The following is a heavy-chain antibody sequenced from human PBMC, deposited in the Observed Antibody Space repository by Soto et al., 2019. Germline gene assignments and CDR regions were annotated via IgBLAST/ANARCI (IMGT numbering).Heavy chain of an antibody. J-gene: IGHJ5*02. Sequence: VKVSCKASGYTFTSYAMHWVRQAPGQRLEWMGWINAGNGNTKYSQKFQGRVTITRDTSASTAYMELSSLRSEDTAVYYCARDWRIAAHNWFDPWGQGTLVTVSS. V-gene: IGHV1-3*01. CDR1: GYTFTSYA. CDR2: INAGNGNT. D-gene: IGHD6-13*01. CDR3: ARDWRIAAHNWFDP.